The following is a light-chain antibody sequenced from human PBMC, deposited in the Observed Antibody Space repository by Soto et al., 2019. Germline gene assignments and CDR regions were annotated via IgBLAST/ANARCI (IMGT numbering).Light chain of an antibody. CDR1: QSVSSSY. CDR2: GAS. CDR3: QQYGSF. V-gene: IGKV3-20*01. Sequence: IVLTHSPGTLSLSPGERATLSCRASQSVSSSYLAWYQQKPGQAPRLLIYGASSRATGIPDRFSGSGSGTDFTLTISRLEPEDFAVYYCQQYGSFFGQGTRLEIK. J-gene: IGKJ5*01.